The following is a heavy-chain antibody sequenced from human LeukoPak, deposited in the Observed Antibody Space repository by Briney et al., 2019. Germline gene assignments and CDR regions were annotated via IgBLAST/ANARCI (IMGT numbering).Heavy chain of an antibody. CDR2: ISYSGGT. V-gene: IGHV4-59*01. J-gene: IGHJ4*02. CDR1: GDSIRSYQ. Sequence: SETLSLTCTVSGDSIRSYQWSWFRQPPGKGLEWIGYISYSGGTVYSPSLRSRVSISVDTSKSQFSLKLSSVTAADTAVYYCARVGRGDHTWGSYSFDYWGQGILVTVSS. CDR3: ARVGRGDHTWGSYSFDY. D-gene: IGHD3-16*01.